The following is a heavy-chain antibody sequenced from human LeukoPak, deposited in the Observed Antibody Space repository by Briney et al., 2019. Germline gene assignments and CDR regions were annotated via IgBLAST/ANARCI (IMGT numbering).Heavy chain of an antibody. V-gene: IGHV3-23*01. CDR2: VHNGGDTT. CDR1: GFAFGNHA. CDR3: AKTTTGYSSGRFPGWPVDY. D-gene: IGHD6-19*01. Sequence: GGSLRLSCVASGFAFGNHAMSWVRQAPGKGLEWVSAVHNGGDTTYYADSVKGRFTISRDNSKNTLYLQMNSLRAEDTAVYYCAKTTTGYSSGRFPGWPVDYWGQGTLVTVSS. J-gene: IGHJ4*02.